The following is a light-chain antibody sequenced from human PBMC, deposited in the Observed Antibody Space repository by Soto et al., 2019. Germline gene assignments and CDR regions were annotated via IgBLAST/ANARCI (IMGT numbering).Light chain of an antibody. CDR1: QSISSW. J-gene: IGKJ1*01. CDR3: QQYYSFPRT. CDR2: DAS. V-gene: IGKV1-5*01. Sequence: DIQMTQSPSTLSASVGDRVTITCRASQSISSWLAWYQQKPGKAPKVLIFDASSLESGVPSRFSGSGSATEFTLTISSLQPDDFATYYCQQYYSFPRTFGQGTKVEIK.